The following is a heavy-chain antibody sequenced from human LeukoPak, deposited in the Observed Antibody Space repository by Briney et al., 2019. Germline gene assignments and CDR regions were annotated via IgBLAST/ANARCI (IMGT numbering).Heavy chain of an antibody. CDR1: GGSFSGYY. CDR3: TRSPPPGATAYGVVDL. CDR2: INHSGST. D-gene: IGHD3-10*01. V-gene: IGHV4-34*01. J-gene: IGHJ5*01. Sequence: SETLSLTCAVYGGSFSGYYWSWIRQPPGKGLEWIGEINHSGSTNYNPSLKSRVTISVDTSKNQFSLKLSSVTAADTALYYCTRSPPPGATAYGVVDLWGQGTQVTVSS.